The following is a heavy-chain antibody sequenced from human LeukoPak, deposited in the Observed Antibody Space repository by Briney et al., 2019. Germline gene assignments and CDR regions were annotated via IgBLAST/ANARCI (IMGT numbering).Heavy chain of an antibody. J-gene: IGHJ3*02. CDR2: ISGSGGST. D-gene: IGHD3-22*01. Sequence: GGSLRLSCAASGFTFSNAWMSWVRQAPGKGLEWVSAISGSGGSTYYADSVKGRFTISRDNSKNTLYLQMNSLRAEDTAVYYCAEDWAPFYYDSSGYYLSPNDAFDIWGQGTMVTVSS. CDR3: AEDWAPFYYDSSGYYLSPNDAFDI. CDR1: GFTFSNAW. V-gene: IGHV3-23*01.